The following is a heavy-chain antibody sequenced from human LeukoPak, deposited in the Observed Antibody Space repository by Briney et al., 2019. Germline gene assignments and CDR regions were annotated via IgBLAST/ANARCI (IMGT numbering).Heavy chain of an antibody. CDR3: VRTTLLNFDWSPDAFDI. CDR2: IYTSGST. D-gene: IGHD3-9*01. Sequence: SETLSLTCTVSGGSISNYYWSWIRQPAGKGLEWIGRIYTSGSTNYNPSLKSRVTMSVDTSKNQFSLKLSSVTAADTAVYYCVRTTLLNFDWSPDAFDIWGQGTMVTVSS. J-gene: IGHJ3*02. V-gene: IGHV4-4*07. CDR1: GGSISNYY.